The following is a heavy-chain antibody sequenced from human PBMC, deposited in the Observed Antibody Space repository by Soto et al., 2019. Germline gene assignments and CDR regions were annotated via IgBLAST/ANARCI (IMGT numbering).Heavy chain of an antibody. CDR1: GYTFANYA. D-gene: IGHD2-2*01. CDR3: AREEDQFEDILVVPGPLYV. J-gene: IGHJ6*02. Sequence: GASVKVSCKASGYTFANYAMHWVRQAPGQRLEWMGWINAGNGNTKYPQKLQGRVTITRDTSASIAYMELSSLRSEDTAVFYCAREEDQFEDILVVPGPLYVWVQGTTVTVSS. CDR2: INAGNGNT. V-gene: IGHV1-3*01.